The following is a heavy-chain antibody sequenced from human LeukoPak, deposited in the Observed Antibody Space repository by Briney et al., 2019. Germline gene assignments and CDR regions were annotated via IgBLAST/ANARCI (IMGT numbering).Heavy chain of an antibody. CDR3: ARTYCSSTSCYLFHFDY. CDR1: GGPISGYY. Sequence: SETLSLTCTVSGGPISGYYWSWIRQPPGKGLEWIGYIYYSGRTNYSPSLESRVTISVDTSRSQFSLQLSSVTAADTAVYYCARTYCSSTSCYLFHFDYWGQGILVTVSS. CDR2: IYYSGRT. D-gene: IGHD2-2*01. V-gene: IGHV4-59*01. J-gene: IGHJ4*02.